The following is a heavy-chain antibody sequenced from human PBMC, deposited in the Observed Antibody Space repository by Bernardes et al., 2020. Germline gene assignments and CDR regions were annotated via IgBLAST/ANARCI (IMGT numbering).Heavy chain of an antibody. CDR3: AKRQLISSGYFDC. J-gene: IGHJ4*02. V-gene: IGHV3-23*01. D-gene: IGHD3-22*01. Sequence: GGALRLSCAASGFTFSSHAMSWVRQGSGEGREWVSAITGSAASTDYADSVRGRFTISRDNSKNTLYLQMSSLRAEDTAVYYCAKRQLISSGYFDCWGQGTLVTVSS. CDR2: ITGSAAST. CDR1: GFTFSSHA.